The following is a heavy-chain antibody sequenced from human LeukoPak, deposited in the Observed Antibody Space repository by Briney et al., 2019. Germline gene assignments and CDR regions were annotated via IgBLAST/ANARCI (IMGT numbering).Heavy chain of an antibody. Sequence: ASVKVSCKASGYTFTSYGTSWVRQAPGQGLEWMGWISAYNGNTNYAQKLQGRVTMTTDTSTSTAYMELRSLRSDDTAVYYCARVPGGKWELLDGFDIWGQGTMVTVSS. CDR3: ARVPGGKWELLDGFDI. D-gene: IGHD1-26*01. V-gene: IGHV1-18*01. J-gene: IGHJ3*02. CDR1: GYTFTSYG. CDR2: ISAYNGNT.